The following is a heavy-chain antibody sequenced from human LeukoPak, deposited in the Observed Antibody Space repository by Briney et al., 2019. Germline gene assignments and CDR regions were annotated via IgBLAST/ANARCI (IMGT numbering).Heavy chain of an antibody. Sequence: SETLSLTCTVSGGSMSSYYWSWIRQPPGEGLEWIGYIYYSGSTSYNPSLKSRVIISVDTSKNQFSLKLSSVTAADTAVYYCARGRYSSSTNFDYWGQGTLVTVSS. V-gene: IGHV4-59*01. CDR2: IYYSGST. CDR3: ARGRYSSSTNFDY. J-gene: IGHJ4*02. CDR1: GGSMSSYY. D-gene: IGHD6-6*01.